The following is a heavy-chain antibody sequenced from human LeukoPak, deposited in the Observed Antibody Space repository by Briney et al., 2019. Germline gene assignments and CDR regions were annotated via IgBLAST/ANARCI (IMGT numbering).Heavy chain of an antibody. J-gene: IGHJ5*02. V-gene: IGHV3-9*01. D-gene: IGHD2-15*01. Sequence: GGSLRLSCAASGFTFDDYAMHWVRQAPGKGLEWVSGISWNSGSIGYADSVKGRFTISRDNAKNSLYLQMNSLRAEDTALYYCAKSISGSTGWFDPWGQGTLGTVSS. CDR3: AKSISGSTGWFDP. CDR1: GFTFDDYA. CDR2: ISWNSGSI.